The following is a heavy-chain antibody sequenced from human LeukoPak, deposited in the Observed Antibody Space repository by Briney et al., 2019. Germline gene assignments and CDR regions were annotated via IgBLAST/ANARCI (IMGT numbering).Heavy chain of an antibody. CDR1: GYTFTSYD. Sequence: ASVKVSCKASGYTFTSYDINWVRQATGQGLEWMGWMNPNSGNTGYAQKFQGRVTMTRNTSISTAYMELSSLRSEDTAVYYCARQVPIFRSIGPRFDPWGQRTLVTVSS. CDR2: MNPNSGNT. J-gene: IGHJ5*02. V-gene: IGHV1-8*01. D-gene: IGHD6-6*01. CDR3: ARQVPIFRSIGPRFDP.